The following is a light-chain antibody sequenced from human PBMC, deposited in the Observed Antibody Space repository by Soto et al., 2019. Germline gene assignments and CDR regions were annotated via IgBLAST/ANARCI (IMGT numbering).Light chain of an antibody. V-gene: IGKV3-11*01. CDR1: QSVSYY. CDR2: DAS. J-gene: IGKJ4*01. CDR3: QQRNFRPEIT. Sequence: EIVLTQSPATLSLSPGERASLSCRARQSVSYYLAWYQQKPGQAPRLLIFDASNRATGIPPRFSGSGSGTDFSLTIGSLEPEESAIYYCQQRNFRPEITFGGGTKVEI.